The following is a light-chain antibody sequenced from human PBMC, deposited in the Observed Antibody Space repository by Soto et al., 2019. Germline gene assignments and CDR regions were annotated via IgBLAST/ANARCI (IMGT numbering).Light chain of an antibody. CDR3: QQYNTYLS. CDR2: GAS. V-gene: IGKV1-16*01. J-gene: IGKJ1*01. CDR1: QDISHY. Sequence: DIQVTKSPSSVSASVGDRVTITCRASQDISHYLAWYQQKPGKDPXLLIYGASSLQSGVPSRFSGRGSGKDFTLTISRLKPDDVAPYYCQQYNTYLSFGQGTRWIS.